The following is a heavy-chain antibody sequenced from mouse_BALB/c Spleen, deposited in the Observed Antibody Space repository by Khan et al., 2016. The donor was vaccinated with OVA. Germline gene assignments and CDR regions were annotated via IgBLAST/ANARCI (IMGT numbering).Heavy chain of an antibody. D-gene: IGHD1-2*01. V-gene: IGHV1-77*01. CDR2: ISPGSGDT. CDR3: ARRNYFGYTFAY. Sequence: QVQLQQSGAELARPGASVKLSCKASGYTFTDYYINWVKQSTGQGIEWIGEISPGSGDTYYNEKFKGKATLTADKSSTTAYMQLSSLTSEASAVYFCARRNYFGYTFAYWGQGTLVTVSA. CDR1: GYTFTDYY. J-gene: IGHJ3*01.